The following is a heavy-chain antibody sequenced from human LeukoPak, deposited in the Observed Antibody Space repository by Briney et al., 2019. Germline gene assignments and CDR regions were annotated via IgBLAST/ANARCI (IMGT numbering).Heavy chain of an antibody. CDR1: GFTFSSYG. V-gene: IGHV3-33*03. J-gene: IGHJ5*02. D-gene: IGHD4-11*01. CDR2: IWNDGSNK. Sequence: GALRLSCTASGFTFSSYGMHWVRRAPGKGLEWVAVIWNDGSNKYYADSVKGRFTISKDNSKNTVYLQMNSLRAEDTAVYYCARPFSNYGWFDPWGQGTLVTVSS. CDR3: ARPFSNYGWFDP.